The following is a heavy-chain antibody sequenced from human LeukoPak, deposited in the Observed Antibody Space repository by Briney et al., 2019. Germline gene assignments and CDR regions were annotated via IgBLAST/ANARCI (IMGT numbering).Heavy chain of an antibody. CDR2: IYTSGST. V-gene: IGHV3-66*03. J-gene: IGHJ5*02. CDR3: TRDRAGTQSWVEFDL. D-gene: IGHD3-10*01. Sequence: GGPLRLSCAASGFSVSSTYMSWVRQAPGKGLEWVSLIYTSGSTFYADSVMGRFTISGDNSKNTLFLKMNSLRAEDSAVYYCTRDRAGTQSWVEFDLWGQGTLVTVSS. CDR1: GFSVSSTY.